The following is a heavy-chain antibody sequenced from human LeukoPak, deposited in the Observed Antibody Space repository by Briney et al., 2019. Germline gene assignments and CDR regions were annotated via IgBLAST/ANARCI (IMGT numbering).Heavy chain of an antibody. CDR2: ISGSGGST. CDR1: GFTFSSYA. CDR3: AKSQNYIAAAGVLGY. D-gene: IGHD6-13*01. V-gene: IGHV3-23*01. J-gene: IGHJ4*02. Sequence: GGSLRLSCAASGFTFSSYAMSWVRQAPGKGLEWVSAISGSGGSTYYADSVRGRFTISRDNSKNTLYLQMNSLRAEDTAVYYCAKSQNYIAAAGVLGYWGQGTLVTVSS.